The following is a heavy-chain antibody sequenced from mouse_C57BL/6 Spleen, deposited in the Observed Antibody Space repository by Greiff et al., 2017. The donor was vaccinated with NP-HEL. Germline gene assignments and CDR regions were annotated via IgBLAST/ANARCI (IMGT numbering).Heavy chain of an antibody. CDR3: ARSYGSDRYFDV. J-gene: IGHJ1*03. CDR1: GFTFSDYY. D-gene: IGHD1-1*01. V-gene: IGHV5-12*01. Sequence: EVKLVESGGGLVQPGGSLKLSCAASGFTFSDYYMYWVRQTPEKRLEWVAYISNGGGSTYYPDTVKGRFTISRDNAKNTLYLQMSRLKSEDTAMYYCARSYGSDRYFDVWGTGTTVTVSS. CDR2: ISNGGGST.